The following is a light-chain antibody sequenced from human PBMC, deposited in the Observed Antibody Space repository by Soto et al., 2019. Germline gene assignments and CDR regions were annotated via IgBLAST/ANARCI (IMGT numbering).Light chain of an antibody. CDR2: GAS. V-gene: IGKV3-20*01. J-gene: IGKJ1*01. CDR1: QSVSSSY. CDR3: QQYGSSPPWT. Sequence: EILFTQSPGTLSLSPGERATLSCRASQSVSSSYLAWYQQKPGQAPRLIIYGASSRANGIPDRFSGSGSGTDFTLTLRRLEPEDFALYYCQQYGSSPPWTFGQGTKVDIK.